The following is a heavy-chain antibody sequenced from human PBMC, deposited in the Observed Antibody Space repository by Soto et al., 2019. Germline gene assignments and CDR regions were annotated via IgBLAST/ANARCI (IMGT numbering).Heavy chain of an antibody. CDR2: IYHSGST. CDR3: ARWESSSYNWFDP. D-gene: IGHD6-13*01. J-gene: IGHJ5*02. Sequence: SETLSLTCTVSGYSISSGYYWGWIRQPPGKGLEWIGSIYHSGSTYYNPSLKSRVTISVDTSKNQFSLKLSSLTAADTAVYYCARWESSSYNWFDPWGQGTLVTVSS. V-gene: IGHV4-38-2*02. CDR1: GYSISSGYY.